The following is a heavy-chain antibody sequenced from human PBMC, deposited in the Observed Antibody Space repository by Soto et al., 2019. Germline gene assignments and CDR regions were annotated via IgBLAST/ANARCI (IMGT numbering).Heavy chain of an antibody. CDR1: GYSFTSYW. CDR3: ARHRTFLYGDYVLSDYYYGMDV. V-gene: IGHV5-51*01. D-gene: IGHD4-17*01. CDR2: IYPGDSDT. Sequence: PGESLKISCKGSGYSFTSYWIGWVRQMPGKGLEWMGIIYPGDSDTRYSPSFQGQVTISADKSISTAYLQWSSLKASDTAMYYCARHRTFLYGDYVLSDYYYGMDVWGQGTTVTVSS. J-gene: IGHJ6*02.